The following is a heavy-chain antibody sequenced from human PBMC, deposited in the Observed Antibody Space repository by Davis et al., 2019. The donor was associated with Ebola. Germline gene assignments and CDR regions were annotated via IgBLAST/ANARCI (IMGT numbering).Heavy chain of an antibody. D-gene: IGHD5-12*01. V-gene: IGHV6-1*01. CDR1: GDSGPPHPAA. CDR2: TYYSSKQWYH. J-gene: IGHJ4*02. Sequence: HSQTLSLTCAISGDSGPPHPAAWNWISQSPSRGLEWLGRTYYSSKQWYHDYATSVKSRLTVNLDTSKNQFSLQLNSVTPEDTAVYFCARGWLRSPGFDYWGQGTLVTVSS. CDR3: ARGWLRSPGFDY.